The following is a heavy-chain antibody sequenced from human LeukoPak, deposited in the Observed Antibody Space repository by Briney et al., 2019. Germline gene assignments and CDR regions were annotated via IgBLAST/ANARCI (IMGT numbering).Heavy chain of an antibody. CDR2: TNGDGSST. CDR3: ARDDTTVHAFDI. J-gene: IGHJ3*02. CDR1: GFAFNTYW. Sequence: PGGSLRLSCAASGFAFNTYWMHWVRQAPGTGLVWVSRTNGDGSSTSYADFVKGRFTISRDNSKNTLYLQMNSLRAEDTAVYYCARDDTTVHAFDIWGQGTMVTVSS. D-gene: IGHD1-1*01. V-gene: IGHV3-74*01.